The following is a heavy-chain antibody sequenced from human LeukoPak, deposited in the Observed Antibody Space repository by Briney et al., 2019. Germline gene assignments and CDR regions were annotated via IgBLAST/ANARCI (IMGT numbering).Heavy chain of an antibody. J-gene: IGHJ3*02. V-gene: IGHV3-7*01. CDR2: IKQDGSEK. CDR3: AGPRPTTGDAFDI. CDR1: GFTFSSYW. D-gene: IGHD1-14*01. Sequence: GGSLRLSCAASGFTFSSYWMSWVRQAPGKGLEWVANIKQDGSEKYYVDSVKGRFTISRDNAKNSLYLQMNSLRAEDTAVYYCAGPRPTTGDAFDIWGQGKMVTVSS.